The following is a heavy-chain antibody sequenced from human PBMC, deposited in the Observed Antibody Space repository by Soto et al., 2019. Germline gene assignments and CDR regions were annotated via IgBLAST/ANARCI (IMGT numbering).Heavy chain of an antibody. V-gene: IGHV3-7*01. CDR3: ARVYLGRFGELLPSSLDY. J-gene: IGHJ4*02. CDR2: IKQDGSEK. D-gene: IGHD3-10*01. Sequence: GGSLRLSCAASGFTFSSYWMSWVRQAPGKGLEWVANIKQDGSEKYYVDSVKGRFTISRDNAKNSLYLQMNSLRAEDTAVYYCARVYLGRFGELLPSSLDYWGQGTLVTVSS. CDR1: GFTFSSYW.